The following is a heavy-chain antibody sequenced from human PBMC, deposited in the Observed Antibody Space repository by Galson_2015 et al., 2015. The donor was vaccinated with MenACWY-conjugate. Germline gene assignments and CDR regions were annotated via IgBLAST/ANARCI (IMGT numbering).Heavy chain of an antibody. V-gene: IGHV4-59*08. J-gene: IGHJ6*02. CDR2: IYYSGST. CDR3: AWGTVVVVAARVSYYYGMDV. Sequence: ETLSLTCTVSGGSISSYYWSWIRQPPGKGLEWIGYIYYSGSTNYNPSLKSRVTISVDTSKNQFSLKLSSVTAADTAVYYCAWGTVVVVAARVSYYYGMDVWGQGTTVTVSS. D-gene: IGHD2-15*01. CDR1: GGSISSYY.